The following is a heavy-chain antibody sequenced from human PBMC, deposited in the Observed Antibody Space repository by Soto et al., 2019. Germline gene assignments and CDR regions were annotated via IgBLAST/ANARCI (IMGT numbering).Heavy chain of an antibody. CDR3: AKEKNFWSGTTAFDS. V-gene: IGHV3-23*01. CDR2: ISGSGGST. J-gene: IGHJ5*01. CDR1: SFTFNMSA. Sequence: EVQMLESGGHLVQPGGSLRLSCADSSFTFNMSAMSWVRQAPGKGLEWVSGISGSGGSTYYTDSVKGRFTISRDNSKNTLFLQMDRLSAEDTAVYYCAKEKNFWSGTTAFDSWGQGTPVSVSS. D-gene: IGHD3-3*01.